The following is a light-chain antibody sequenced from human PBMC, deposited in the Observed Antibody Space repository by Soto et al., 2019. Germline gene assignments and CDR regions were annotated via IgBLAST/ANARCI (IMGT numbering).Light chain of an antibody. Sequence: DIQMTQSPSTLSASVGDRVTITCRASQSISSWLAWYQTKPWKAPKLLIYDASSLESGVPSRFGGCGSGTEFTLTISSLQPDDFATYYCQQYNSYLYTFGQGTKLEIK. CDR1: QSISSW. J-gene: IGKJ2*01. V-gene: IGKV1-5*01. CDR2: DAS. CDR3: QQYNSYLYT.